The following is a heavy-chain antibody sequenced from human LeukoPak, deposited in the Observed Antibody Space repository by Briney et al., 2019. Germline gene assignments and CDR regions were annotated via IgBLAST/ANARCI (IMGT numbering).Heavy chain of an antibody. V-gene: IGHV3-15*01. D-gene: IGHD6-13*01. J-gene: IGHJ4*02. CDR1: GFTFSNAW. CDR2: IKSKTDGGTT. Sequence: GGSLRLSCAASGFTFSNAWMSWVRQAPGKGLEWVGRIKSKTDGGTTDYAAPVKGRFTISRDDSKNTLYLQINSLKTEDTAVYYCTTELRSSSWYSDDYWGQGTLVTVSS. CDR3: TTELRSSSWYSDDY.